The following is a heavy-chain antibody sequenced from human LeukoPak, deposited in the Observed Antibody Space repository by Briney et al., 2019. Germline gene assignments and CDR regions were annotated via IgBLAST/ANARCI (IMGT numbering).Heavy chain of an antibody. J-gene: IGHJ4*02. D-gene: IGHD3-10*01. CDR2: INHSGST. CDR1: GGSFSGYY. Sequence: SETLSLTCAVYGGSFSGYYWSWIRQPPGKGLEWIGEINHSGSTNYNASLKSPVTISVDKSKNQFSLKLSSVTAADTAVYYCARDRYYGSGSYYKFDFWGQGTLVTVSS. V-gene: IGHV4-34*01. CDR3: ARDRYYGSGSYYKFDF.